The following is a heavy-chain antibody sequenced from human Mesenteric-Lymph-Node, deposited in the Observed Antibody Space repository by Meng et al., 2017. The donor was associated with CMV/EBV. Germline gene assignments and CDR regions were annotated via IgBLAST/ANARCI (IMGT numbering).Heavy chain of an antibody. Sequence: GESLKISCAASGFTFSSYWMSWVRQAPGKGLEWVANIKQDGSEKYYVDSVKGRFTISRDNAKNSLYLQMNSLRAEDTAVYYCARGSWSGYDEHFDYWGQGTLVTVSS. CDR1: GFTFSSYW. CDR3: ARGSWSGYDEHFDY. D-gene: IGHD5-12*01. V-gene: IGHV3-7*04. CDR2: IKQDGSEK. J-gene: IGHJ4*02.